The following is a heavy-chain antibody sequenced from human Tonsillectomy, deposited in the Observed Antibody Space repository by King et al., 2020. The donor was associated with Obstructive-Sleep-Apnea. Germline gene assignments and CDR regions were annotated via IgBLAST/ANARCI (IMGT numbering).Heavy chain of an antibody. J-gene: IGHJ4*02. D-gene: IGHD1-1*01. CDR1: GGSISSYY. CDR3: ARHSRPTGIAGY. CDR2: IYNSETT. V-gene: IGHV4-59*08. Sequence: VQLQESGPGLVKPSETLSLTCTVSGGSISSYYWSWIRQPPGKGLEWIWYIYNSETTKYNPSLKSRFTISVDTSKNQFSLKLSSVTAADPAVYYCARHSRPTGIAGYWGQGTLVTVSS.